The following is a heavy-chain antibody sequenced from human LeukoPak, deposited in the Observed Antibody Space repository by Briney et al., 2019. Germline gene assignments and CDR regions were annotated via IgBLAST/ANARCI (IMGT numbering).Heavy chain of an antibody. CDR1: GGSFSGYY. CDR2: INHSGST. CDR3: ARGNYNWFDP. J-gene: IGHJ5*02. V-gene: IGHV4-34*01. D-gene: IGHD1-20*01. Sequence: SETLSLTCAVYGGSFSGYYWSWIGQPPGKGLEWIGEINHSGSTNYNPSLKSRVTISVDTSKNQFSLKLSSVTAADTAVYYCARGNYNWFDPWGQGTLVTVSS.